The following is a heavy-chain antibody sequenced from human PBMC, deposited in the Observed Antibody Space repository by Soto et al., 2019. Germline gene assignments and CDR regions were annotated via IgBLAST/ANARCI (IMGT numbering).Heavy chain of an antibody. CDR2: IHYSGST. V-gene: IGHV4-30-4*01. Sequence: QVQLQESGPGLVKPSQTLSLTCAVSGGSISSGGAYYWSWIRQSPGQGLEWIGYIHYSGSTYYNSSLKSRVTMSVDTAKNQFSLKVSSVTAADTAVYYCARSPKGLGNFDYWGQGTLVTVSS. D-gene: IGHD3-10*01. CDR1: GGSISSGGAYY. CDR3: ARSPKGLGNFDY. J-gene: IGHJ4*02.